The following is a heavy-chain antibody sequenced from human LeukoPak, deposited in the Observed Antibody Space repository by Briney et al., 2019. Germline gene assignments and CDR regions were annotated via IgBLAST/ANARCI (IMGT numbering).Heavy chain of an antibody. D-gene: IGHD3-10*01. Sequence: SETLSLTCAVYGGSFSGYYWSWIRQPPGKGLEWIGEINHSGSTNYNPSLKSRVTISVDTSKNQFSLKLSSVTAADTAVYYCARQRLGYSYYYGSGSFRYWGQGTLVTVS. V-gene: IGHV4-34*01. CDR3: ARQRLGYSYYYGSGSFRY. J-gene: IGHJ4*02. CDR2: INHSGST. CDR1: GGSFSGYY.